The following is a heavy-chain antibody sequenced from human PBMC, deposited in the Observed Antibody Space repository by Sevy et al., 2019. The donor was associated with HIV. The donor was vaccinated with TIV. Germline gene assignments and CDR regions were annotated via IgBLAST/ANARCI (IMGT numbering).Heavy chain of an antibody. J-gene: IGHJ5*02. CDR3: AKDNYYDSSGGYNWFDP. CDR1: GFTFDDYA. Sequence: GGSLRLSCAASGFTFDDYAMHWVRQAPGKGLEWVSGISWNSGSIGYADTVKGRFTISRDNAKNSLYLQMNSLRAEDTALYYCAKDNYYDSSGGYNWFDPWGQGTLVTVSS. D-gene: IGHD3-22*01. CDR2: ISWNSGSI. V-gene: IGHV3-9*01.